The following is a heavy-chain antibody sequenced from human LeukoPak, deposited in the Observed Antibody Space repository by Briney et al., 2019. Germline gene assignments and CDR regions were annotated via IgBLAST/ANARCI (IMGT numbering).Heavy chain of an antibody. J-gene: IGHJ4*02. CDR3: ATGDEYLTAGVDY. Sequence: SETLSLTCTVSGYSISSGYYWGWIRQPPGKGLEWIGSIYHSGSTYYNPSLKSRVTISVDTSKYQFSLKLSSVTAADTAVYYCATGDEYLTAGVDYWGQGTLVTVSS. CDR1: GYSISSGYY. D-gene: IGHD2/OR15-2a*01. CDR2: IYHSGST. V-gene: IGHV4-38-2*02.